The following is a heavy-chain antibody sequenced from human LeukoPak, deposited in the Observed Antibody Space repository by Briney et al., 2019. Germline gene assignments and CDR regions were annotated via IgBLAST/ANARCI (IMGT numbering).Heavy chain of an antibody. D-gene: IGHD4-23*01. CDR2: IIPIFGTA. CDR1: GGSFSSHA. Sequence: SVKVSCKASGGSFSSHAINWVRQAPGQGLEWMGGIIPIFGTANYAQKFQDRVTITAVESMSTVYMELSSLRSEDTAVYYCARGWLAESTVVTPYNYWGQGTLVTVSS. J-gene: IGHJ4*02. V-gene: IGHV1-69*13. CDR3: ARGWLAESTVVTPYNY.